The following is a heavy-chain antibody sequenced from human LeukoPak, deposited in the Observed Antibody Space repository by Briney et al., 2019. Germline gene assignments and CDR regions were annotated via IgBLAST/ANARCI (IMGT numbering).Heavy chain of an antibody. V-gene: IGHV3-21*01. D-gene: IGHD6-13*01. CDR3: ARLAPIAAAGSLFDP. CDR2: ISSSSSYI. CDR1: GFTFSTYS. J-gene: IGHJ5*02. Sequence: PGGSLRLSCTASGFTFSTYSMNWVRQAPGKGLEWVSSISSSSSYIYYADSVKGRFTISRDNAKNSLSLQMNSLRAEDTAVYYCARLAPIAAAGSLFDPWGQGTLVTVSS.